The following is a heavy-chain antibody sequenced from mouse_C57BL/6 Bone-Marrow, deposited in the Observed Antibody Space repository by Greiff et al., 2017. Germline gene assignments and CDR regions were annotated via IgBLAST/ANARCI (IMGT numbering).Heavy chain of an antibody. CDR1: GFTFSSYG. CDR3: ARPRTGRGFAY. CDR2: ISSGGSYT. V-gene: IGHV5-6*01. J-gene: IGHJ3*01. Sequence: EVHLVESGGDLVKPGGSLKLSCAASGFTFSSYGMSWVRQTPDKRLEWVATISSGGSYTYYPDSVKGRFTISRDNAKNTLYLQMSSLKSEDTAMYYCARPRTGRGFAYWGQGTLVTVSA.